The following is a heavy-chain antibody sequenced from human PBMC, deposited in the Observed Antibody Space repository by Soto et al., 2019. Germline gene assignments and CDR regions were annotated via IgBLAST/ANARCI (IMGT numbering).Heavy chain of an antibody. CDR3: ASGNHGVTGTSDY. Sequence: GASVKVSCKASGYTFTGYYMHWVRQAPGQGLEWMGWINPNSGGTNYAQKFQGRVTMTRDTSISTAYMELNSVTAADTAVYYCASGNHGVTGTSDYWGQGTLVTVSS. CDR2: INPNSGGT. CDR1: GYTFTGYY. D-gene: IGHD1-7*01. V-gene: IGHV1-2*02. J-gene: IGHJ4*02.